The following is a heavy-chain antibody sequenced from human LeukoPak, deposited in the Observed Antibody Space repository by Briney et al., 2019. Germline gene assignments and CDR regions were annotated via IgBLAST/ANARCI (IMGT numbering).Heavy chain of an antibody. CDR3: ARTTSLTASGYDY. Sequence: ASVRVSCKASGYTLTSYHINWVRQASGQGLEWMGRMNPNNGDSGYAQNFQGRVTITTDTSINTAYMELRILRSDDTAVYFCARTTSLTASGYDYWGQGTLVTVSS. V-gene: IGHV1-8*03. J-gene: IGHJ4*02. CDR1: GYTLTSYH. D-gene: IGHD4-17*01. CDR2: MNPNNGDS.